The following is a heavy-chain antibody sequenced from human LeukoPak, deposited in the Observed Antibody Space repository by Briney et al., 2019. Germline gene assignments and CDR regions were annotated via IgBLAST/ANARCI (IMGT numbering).Heavy chain of an antibody. V-gene: IGHV1-2*02. CDR2: IYPNSGGT. CDR1: GYTFTGYY. J-gene: IGHJ6*03. D-gene: IGHD3-10*01. Sequence: ASVKVSCKASGYTFTGYYMHWVRQAPGQGREWMGWIYPNSGGTNYAQKFQGRVTVTRDTSISTAYMKLSRLRSDDTAVYYCAREAYDSGSFRTDYYYMDVWGKGTTVTISS. CDR3: AREAYDSGSFRTDYYYMDV.